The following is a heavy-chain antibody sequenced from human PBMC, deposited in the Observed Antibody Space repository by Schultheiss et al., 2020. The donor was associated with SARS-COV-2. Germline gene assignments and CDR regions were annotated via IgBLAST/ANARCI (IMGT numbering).Heavy chain of an antibody. J-gene: IGHJ4*02. Sequence: SETLSLTCTVSGGSISSSNWWSWIRQPPGKGLEWIGYIYYSGSTYYNPSLKSRVTISVDTSKNQFSLKLSSVTAADTAVYYCASWLDGAVAANYWGQGTLVTVSS. V-gene: IGHV4-4*02. D-gene: IGHD1-26*01. CDR1: GGSISSSNW. CDR3: ASWLDGAVAANY. CDR2: IYYSGST.